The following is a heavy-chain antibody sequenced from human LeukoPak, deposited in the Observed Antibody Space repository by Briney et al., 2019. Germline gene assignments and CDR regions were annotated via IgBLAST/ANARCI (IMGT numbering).Heavy chain of an antibody. J-gene: IGHJ4*02. CDR1: GGSVSGYY. V-gene: IGHV4-59*02. CDR2: VYYSGST. CDR3: ARIVDYYGSGSYLLDY. D-gene: IGHD3-10*01. Sequence: SETLSLTCVVSGGSVSGYYWGWIRQPPGRGLEWIGYVYYSGSTNYNPSFKSRITISVDTSRNQFSLQLSSVTAADTAVYYCARIVDYYGSGSYLLDYWGQGTLVTVSS.